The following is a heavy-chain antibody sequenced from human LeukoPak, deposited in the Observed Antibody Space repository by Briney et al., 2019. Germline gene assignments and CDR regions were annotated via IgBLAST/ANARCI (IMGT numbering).Heavy chain of an antibody. J-gene: IGHJ3*02. V-gene: IGHV1-2*02. CDR3: ARQIGDDALDI. D-gene: IGHD3-16*01. CDR1: GYTLTGHY. Sequence: ASVKVSCKASGYTLTGHYIHWMRQAPGQGLEWMGWISPHSGFTMYPQRFQGRVTITTDTSISTAFLEVRRLRSDDTAAYYCARQIGDDALDIWGQGTMITVYS. CDR2: ISPHSGFT.